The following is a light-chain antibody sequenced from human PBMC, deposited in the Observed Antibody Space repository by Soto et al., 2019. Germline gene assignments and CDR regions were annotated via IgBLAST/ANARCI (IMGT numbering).Light chain of an antibody. CDR1: SSDVGDYNY. CDR3: CSYAGTYTVV. J-gene: IGLJ2*01. V-gene: IGLV2-11*01. Sequence: QSALTQPRSVYGSPGQSVTISCTGTSSDVGDYNYVSWYQQHPGKAPKFIIYEVSKRPSGVPDRFSGSKSGNTASLTISGLQAEDEADYYCCSYAGTYTVVFGGGTKVTVL. CDR2: EVS.